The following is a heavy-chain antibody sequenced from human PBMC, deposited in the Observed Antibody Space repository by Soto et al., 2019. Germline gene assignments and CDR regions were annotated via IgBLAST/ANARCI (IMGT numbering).Heavy chain of an antibody. CDR3: AIDIFAVQFDSSCYYGMDV. D-gene: IGHD1-1*01. Sequence: HPGGSLRLSCAASGFTFSSYGMHWVRRAPGKGLEWVAVIWYDGSNKYYADSVKGRFTISRDNSKNTLYLQMNSLRAEDTAVYYWAIDIFAVQFDSSCYYGMDVWGQGAMLTVSS. CDR2: IWYDGSNK. V-gene: IGHV3-33*01. CDR1: GFTFSSYG. J-gene: IGHJ6*02.